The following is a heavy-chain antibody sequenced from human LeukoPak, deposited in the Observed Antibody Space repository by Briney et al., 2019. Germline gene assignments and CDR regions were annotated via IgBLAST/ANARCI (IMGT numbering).Heavy chain of an antibody. Sequence: KVSCKASGGTFSSYAIHWVRQAPGQGLEWMGGIIRIFSTTNYAQKFQGRVTISADESTSTAYMELSSLRSEDTAVYYCASGYCSTTSCYVNPYFDYWGQGTLVTVSS. V-gene: IGHV1-69*01. CDR1: GGTFSSYA. CDR2: IIRIFSTT. D-gene: IGHD2-2*03. J-gene: IGHJ4*02. CDR3: ASGYCSTTSCYVNPYFDY.